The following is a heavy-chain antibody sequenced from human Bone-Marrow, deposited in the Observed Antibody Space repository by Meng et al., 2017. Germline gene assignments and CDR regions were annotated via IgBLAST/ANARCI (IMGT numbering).Heavy chain of an antibody. V-gene: IGHV4-4*02. Sequence: QVQQQESGPGLVKPSGTLSLTCGVSGASVSSGYWWTWVRQPPGKGLEWIGEFHHSGTTNYNPSLRSRVTISVDTSKNQFSLRLTSVTAADTAVYYCAASPGWWRIDSWGQGTLVTVSS. J-gene: IGHJ4*02. CDR1: GASVSSGYW. CDR3: AASPGWWRIDS. CDR2: FHHSGTT. D-gene: IGHD6-19*01.